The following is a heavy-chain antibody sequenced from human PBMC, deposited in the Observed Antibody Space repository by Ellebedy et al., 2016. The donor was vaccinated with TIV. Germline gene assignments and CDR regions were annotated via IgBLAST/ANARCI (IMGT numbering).Heavy chain of an antibody. J-gene: IGHJ4*02. CDR2: ISSTRYGGKP. CDR3: TRNPRKGYNYPFDF. D-gene: IGHD1-1*01. CDR1: GFPFSGYA. Sequence: GESLKISCVASGFPFSGYAMSWVRQVSGKGLEWVGFISSTRYGGKPEYATSVRGRFTISRDDSNSLAYLQMDSLRSEDTGIYYCTRNPRKGYNYPFDFWGQGELVTVSS. V-gene: IGHV3-49*04.